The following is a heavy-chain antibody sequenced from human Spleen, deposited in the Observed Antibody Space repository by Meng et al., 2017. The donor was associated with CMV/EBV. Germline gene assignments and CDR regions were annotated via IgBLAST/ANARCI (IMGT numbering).Heavy chain of an antibody. D-gene: IGHD3-3*01. V-gene: IGHV3-23*03. CDR2: IYGGGISA. J-gene: IGHJ5*02. CDR1: GFTFNTYA. CDR3: AKERSFLEFDP. Sequence: SCAASGFTFNTYAMSWVRQAPGKGLEWVSVIYGGGISAYYAESVKGRFTISRDNSRNTLYLQMNSLRAEDTALYYCAKERSFLEFDPRGQGTPVTVSS.